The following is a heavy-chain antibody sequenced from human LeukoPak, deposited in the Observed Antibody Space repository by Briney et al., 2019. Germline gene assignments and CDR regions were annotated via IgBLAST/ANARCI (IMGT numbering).Heavy chain of an antibody. CDR2: INPNSGGT. Sequence: ASVKVSCKASGYTFNGYYMHWVRQAPGQGLEWMGWINPNSGGTNYAQKFQGRVTMTRDTSISTAYMELSRLRSDDTAVYYCARDRYYYGSGSYWGFDYWGQGTLVTVSS. J-gene: IGHJ4*02. D-gene: IGHD3-10*01. CDR3: ARDRYYYGSGSYWGFDY. V-gene: IGHV1-2*02. CDR1: GYTFNGYY.